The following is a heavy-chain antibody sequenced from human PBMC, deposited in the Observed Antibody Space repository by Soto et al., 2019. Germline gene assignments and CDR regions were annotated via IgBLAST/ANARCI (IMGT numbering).Heavy chain of an antibody. CDR3: ARVTGTPQNYYYYYGMDV. CDR2: IYYSGST. CDR1: GGSISSSSYY. D-gene: IGHD1-7*01. Sequence: QLQLQESGPGLVKPSETLSLTCTVSGGSISSSSYYWGWIRQPPGKGLEWIGSIYYSGSTYYNPSLKSRVTISVETSKNPCSLKLSSVTAADTAVYYCARVTGTPQNYYYYYGMDVWGQGTTVTVSS. V-gene: IGHV4-39*01. J-gene: IGHJ6*02.